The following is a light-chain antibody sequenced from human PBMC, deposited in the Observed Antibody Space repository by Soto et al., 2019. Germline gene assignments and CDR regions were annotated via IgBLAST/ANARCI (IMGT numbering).Light chain of an antibody. Sequence: DIHMTQSPSTLSASVGDRVTITCRASQSISSRLAWYQQKPGKAPKLLIYKASTLQSGVPSRFSGSGSGTEFTLTISSLQPDDFATYYCQQYDSFPTFGQGTKVEIK. CDR3: QQYDSFPT. J-gene: IGKJ1*01. CDR1: QSISSR. CDR2: KAS. V-gene: IGKV1-5*03.